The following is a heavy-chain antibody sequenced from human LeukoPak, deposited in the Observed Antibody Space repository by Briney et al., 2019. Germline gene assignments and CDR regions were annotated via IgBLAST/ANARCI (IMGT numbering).Heavy chain of an antibody. D-gene: IGHD2-2*01. V-gene: IGHV4-61*02. CDR3: AREDKMGFEVPAADAFDI. J-gene: IGHJ3*02. CDR1: GGSISSGSYY. CDR2: IYTSGST. Sequence: PSETLSLTCTVSGGSISSGSYYWSWIRQPAGKGLEWIGRIYTSGSTNYNPSLKSRVTISVDTSKNQFSLKLSSVTAADTAVYYCAREDKMGFEVPAADAFDIWGQGTMVTVSS.